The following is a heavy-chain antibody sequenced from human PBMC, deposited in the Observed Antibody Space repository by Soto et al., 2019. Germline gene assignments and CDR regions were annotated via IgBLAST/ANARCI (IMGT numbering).Heavy chain of an antibody. D-gene: IGHD3-22*01. CDR3: ASGRYDASGYFDY. Sequence: ASLMVYWTAACFTFDSSTSSWVRQSPGQGLEWMGWINAFNGNTKYAQKFQDRVTFTGDTSLNTAYMELSSLRSDDTAMFYCASGRYDASGYFDYWGQGTMVTVSS. J-gene: IGHJ4*02. CDR2: INAFNGNT. V-gene: IGHV1-18*04. CDR1: CFTFDSST.